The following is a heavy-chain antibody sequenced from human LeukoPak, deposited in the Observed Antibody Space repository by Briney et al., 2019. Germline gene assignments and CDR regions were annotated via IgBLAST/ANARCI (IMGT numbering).Heavy chain of an antibody. CDR3: AKGVGYDILTGYTH. CDR2: ISDDETYK. CDR1: GFTFNSYT. J-gene: IGHJ4*02. D-gene: IGHD3-9*01. Sequence: GGSLRLSCAASGFTFNSYTMHWVRQAPGKGLEWVTAISDDETYKFYADSVKGRFTISRDNAKNSLYLQMNSLRAEDMALYYCAKGVGYDILTGYTHWGQGTLVTVSS. V-gene: IGHV3-30-3*01.